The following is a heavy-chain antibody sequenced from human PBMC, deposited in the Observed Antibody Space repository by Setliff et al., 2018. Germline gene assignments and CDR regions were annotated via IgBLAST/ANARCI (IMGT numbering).Heavy chain of an antibody. V-gene: IGHV1-69*10. CDR2: IIPILGIA. CDR1: GGTFCSYA. CDR3: ARGLAYCGGDCFLRTGFDY. Sequence: SVKVSCKASGGTFCSYAISWVRQAPGQGLEWMGGIIPILGIANYAQKFQGRVTITADKSTSTAYMELSSLRSEDTAVYYCARGLAYCGGDCFLRTGFDYWGQGTLVTVSS. J-gene: IGHJ4*02. D-gene: IGHD2-21*02.